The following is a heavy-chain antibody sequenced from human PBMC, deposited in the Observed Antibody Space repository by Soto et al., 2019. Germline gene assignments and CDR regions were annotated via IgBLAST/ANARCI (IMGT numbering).Heavy chain of an antibody. J-gene: IGHJ5*02. D-gene: IGHD2-8*01. Sequence: GVLRLSCAASGFTFSSYAMTWVRQAPGKGLEWVSTISGSGGSTYYADSVKGRLTVSRDSSKNTLFLQMDSLRAEDTAVYYCAKAKSPCTNGVCFNHKGWFDPWGQGTLVTVSS. CDR1: GFTFSSYA. CDR2: ISGSGGST. CDR3: AKAKSPCTNGVCFNHKGWFDP. V-gene: IGHV3-23*01.